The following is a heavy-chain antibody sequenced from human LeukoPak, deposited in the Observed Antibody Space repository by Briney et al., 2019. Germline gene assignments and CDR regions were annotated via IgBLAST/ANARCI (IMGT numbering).Heavy chain of an antibody. CDR2: IGPTVFDG. V-gene: IGHV3-21*06. J-gene: IGHJ4*02. CDR3: ETATNGRHYDY. D-gene: IGHD1-14*01. CDR1: GLTFSTSG. Sequence: PGGSLRLSCTTSGLTFSTSGFNGVRQAPGKGREWCASIGPTVFDGYHAASLKGLFTISRDNATNFLYLQRDTLRAQQTAPYFCETATNGRHYDYWGQGTLLTVP.